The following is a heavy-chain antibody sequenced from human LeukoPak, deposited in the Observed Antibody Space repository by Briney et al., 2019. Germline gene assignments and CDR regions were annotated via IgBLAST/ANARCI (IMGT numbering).Heavy chain of an antibody. CDR1: GYTFFDFY. J-gene: IGHJ4*02. CDR3: VRDGGGSYYLSFDF. CDR2: INPNSGAT. Sequence: ASVKVSCKASGYTFFDFYMHWVRQAPGQGLEWMGWINPNSGATNYVQKFRGRLTMTRDTSINTAYLEMSSLRSDDTAVYYCVRDGGGSYYLSFDFWGQGSLITVSS. D-gene: IGHD1-26*01. V-gene: IGHV1-2*02.